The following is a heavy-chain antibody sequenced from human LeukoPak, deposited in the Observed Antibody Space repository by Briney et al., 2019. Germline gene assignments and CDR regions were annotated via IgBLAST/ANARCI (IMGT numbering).Heavy chain of an antibody. CDR2: IYPGDSDT. J-gene: IGHJ4*02. Sequence: KISCKGSGYSFTSYWIGWVRQMPGKGLAWMGIIYPGDSDTRYSPSFQGQVTISADKSISTAYLQWSSLKASDTAMYYCARSRWTPQYYFDYWGQGTLVTVSS. D-gene: IGHD4-23*01. V-gene: IGHV5-51*01. CDR1: GYSFTSYW. CDR3: ARSRWTPQYYFDY.